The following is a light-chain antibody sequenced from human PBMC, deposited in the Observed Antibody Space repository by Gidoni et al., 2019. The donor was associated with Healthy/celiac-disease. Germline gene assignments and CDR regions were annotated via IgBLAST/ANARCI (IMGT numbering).Light chain of an antibody. V-gene: IGLV2-23*01. J-gene: IGLJ3*02. CDR1: SSDVGSYNL. CDR2: EGS. Sequence: QSALTHPASRAGAPGQSITISCTGTSSDVGSYNLLSWYQQHPGNASKLMIYEGSKRPPGVSNRFSGSKSGNTASLTISGLQAEDDADYYCCSYAGSSTVFGGGTKLTVL. CDR3: CSYAGSSTV.